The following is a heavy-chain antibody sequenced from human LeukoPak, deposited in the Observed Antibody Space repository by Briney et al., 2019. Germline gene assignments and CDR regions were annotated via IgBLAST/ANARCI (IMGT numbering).Heavy chain of an antibody. CDR1: GFSVSNNY. CDR3: ARDQSIAGPTTADY. J-gene: IGHJ4*02. Sequence: PGGSLRLSCAASGFSVSNNYMSWVRHAPGKGLVWVSRINTDGSNTSYADSVKGRFTISRDNAKNTLYLQMNSLRAEDTAVYYYARDQSIAGPTTADYWGQGTLVTVSS. V-gene: IGHV3-74*01. CDR2: INTDGSNT. D-gene: IGHD1-26*01.